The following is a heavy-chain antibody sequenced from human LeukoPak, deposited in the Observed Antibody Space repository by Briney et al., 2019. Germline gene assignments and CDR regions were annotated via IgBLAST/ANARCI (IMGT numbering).Heavy chain of an antibody. V-gene: IGHV4-34*01. CDR1: RGSFSGYY. J-gene: IGHJ5*02. CDR3: ARHPSLSYCSGGICWFDP. Sequence: SETLSLTCAVYRGSFSGYYWSWIRQPPGKGLEWIGEIHHSGSTNYNPSLKSRVTISVDTSKNQFSLKLSSVTAADTAVYYCARHPSLSYCSGGICWFDPWGQGTLVTVSS. CDR2: IHHSGST. D-gene: IGHD2-15*01.